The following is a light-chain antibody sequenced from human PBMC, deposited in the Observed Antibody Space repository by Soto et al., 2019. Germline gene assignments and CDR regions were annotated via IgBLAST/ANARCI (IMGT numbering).Light chain of an antibody. CDR2: KAS. Sequence: DIQMTQSPSTLSASVGDRVTITCRASHAISSWLAWYHQKPGKDPKLLIYKASRLEGGVPSRFSGSGSGTEFSLTISSLQPDDFATYYCQQYSTYPLTFGGGTNVEIK. CDR1: HAISSW. J-gene: IGKJ4*01. V-gene: IGKV1-5*03. CDR3: QQYSTYPLT.